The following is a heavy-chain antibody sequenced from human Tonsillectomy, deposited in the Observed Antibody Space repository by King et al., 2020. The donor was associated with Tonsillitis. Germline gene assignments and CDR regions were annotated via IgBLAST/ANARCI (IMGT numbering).Heavy chain of an antibody. CDR1: GFTFSSYD. Sequence: QLVQSGGGVVQPGRSLRLSCAASGFTFSSYDMYWVRQAPGKGLEWVAVISFDGSYKYYADSVTGRFTISRDNSKNTLYLRMNSLRAEDTAVYYCARDRDGDIFDYWGQGTLVTVSS. CDR2: ISFDGSYK. V-gene: IGHV3-33*05. CDR3: ARDRDGDIFDY. D-gene: IGHD3-9*01. J-gene: IGHJ4*02.